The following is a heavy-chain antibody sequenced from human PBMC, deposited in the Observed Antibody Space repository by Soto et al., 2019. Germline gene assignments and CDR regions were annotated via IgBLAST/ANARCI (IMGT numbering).Heavy chain of an antibody. J-gene: IGHJ4*02. CDR1: GFTFSSYA. Sequence: GGSLRLSCAASGFTFSSYAMSWVRQAPGKGLEWVSAISGSGGSTYYADSVKGRFTISRDNSKNTLYLQMNSLRAEDTAVYYCAKLGHSSSWYDGGYFDYWGQGTLVTVSS. CDR3: AKLGHSSSWYDGGYFDY. CDR2: ISGSGGST. V-gene: IGHV3-23*01. D-gene: IGHD6-13*01.